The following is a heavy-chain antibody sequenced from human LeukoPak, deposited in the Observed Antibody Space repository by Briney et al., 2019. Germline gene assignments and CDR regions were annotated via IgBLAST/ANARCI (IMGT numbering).Heavy chain of an antibody. CDR2: IKQDGSAK. D-gene: IGHD4-17*01. CDR3: ARGGDDDFDLGDY. J-gene: IGHJ4*02. V-gene: IGHV3-7*01. Sequence: GGSLRLSCAASGFTFSRYWMSWVRQAPGKGLEWVANIKQDGSAKYYVDSVKGRFTISRDNAKNSMYLQMSSLRAEDTAVYYCARGGDDDFDLGDYWGQGTLVTVSS. CDR1: GFTFSRYW.